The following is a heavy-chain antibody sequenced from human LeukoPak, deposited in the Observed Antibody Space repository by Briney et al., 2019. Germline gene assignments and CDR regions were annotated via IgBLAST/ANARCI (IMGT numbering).Heavy chain of an antibody. J-gene: IGHJ6*03. CDR1: GFTFSDYC. D-gene: IGHD2-8*01. CDR2: ISSSGSTI. CDR3: ARVMGFRDYYYYYYYMDV. V-gene: IGHV3-11*01. Sequence: GGSLRLSCAASGFTFSDYCMSWIRQAPGKGLEWVSYISSSGSTIYYADSVKGRFTISRDNAKNSLYLQMNSLRAEDTAVYYCARVMGFRDYYYYYYYMDVWGKGTTVTVSS.